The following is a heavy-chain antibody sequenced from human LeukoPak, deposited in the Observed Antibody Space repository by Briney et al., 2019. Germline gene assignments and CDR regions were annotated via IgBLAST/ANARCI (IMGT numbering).Heavy chain of an antibody. D-gene: IGHD2-2*01. J-gene: IGHJ4*02. CDR2: INAGNGNT. CDR3: ARGGVGYCSSTSCYEAFDY. CDR1: GYTFTSYA. Sequence: ASVKVSCKASGYTFTSYAMHWVRQAPGQRLERMGWINAGNGNTKYPQKFQGRVTITRDTSASTAYMELSSLRSEDTAVYYCARGGVGYCSSTSCYEAFDYWGQGTLVTVSS. V-gene: IGHV1-3*01.